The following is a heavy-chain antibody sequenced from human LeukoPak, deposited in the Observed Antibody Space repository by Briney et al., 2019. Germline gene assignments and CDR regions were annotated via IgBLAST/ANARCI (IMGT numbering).Heavy chain of an antibody. D-gene: IGHD3-3*01. CDR1: GGSISGYY. CDR3: ARDSYDFWSGYQALYYFDY. Sequence: SDTLSLTCSVSGGSISGYYWNWIRQPPGKGLEWIGYIYYSGSTNYNPSLESRVTMSVDTSKNQFSLKLSSVTAADTAVYYCARDSYDFWSGYQALYYFDYWGQGTLVTVSS. V-gene: IGHV4-59*12. CDR2: IYYSGST. J-gene: IGHJ4*02.